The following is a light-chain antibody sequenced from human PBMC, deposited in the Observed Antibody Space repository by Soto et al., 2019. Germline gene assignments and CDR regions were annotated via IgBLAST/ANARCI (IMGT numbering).Light chain of an antibody. Sequence: QSALTQPPSASGSPGQSVTISCTGSRSDIGDSNYVSWYQQHPRKAPKLIISEVINRPSGVPDRFFASKSGNTASLTISGLQAEDEADYYCASKAGSSRHVVFGGGTKLTVL. V-gene: IGLV2-8*01. CDR2: EVI. CDR1: RSDIGDSNY. J-gene: IGLJ2*01. CDR3: ASKAGSSRHVV.